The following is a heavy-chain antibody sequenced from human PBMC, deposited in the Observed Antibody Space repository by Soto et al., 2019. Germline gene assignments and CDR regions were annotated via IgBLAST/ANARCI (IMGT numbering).Heavy chain of an antibody. J-gene: IGHJ5*02. CDR3: ANSLVIHYKTWFDP. Sequence: EVQILESGGSVVQPGGSLRLSCAASGFTFSSAAMNWVRQAPGKGLEWVAIISGSDSKTYYADSVKGRFTISRDNSKNTLCLDINSRRADDKAVYYCANSLVIHYKTWFDPWAKGPLVTVSS. V-gene: IGHV3-23*01. CDR2: ISGSDSKT. D-gene: IGHD4-4*01. CDR1: GFTFSSAA.